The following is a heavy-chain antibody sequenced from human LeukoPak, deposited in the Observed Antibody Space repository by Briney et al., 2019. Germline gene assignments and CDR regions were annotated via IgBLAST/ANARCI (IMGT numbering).Heavy chain of an antibody. CDR2: FDPEDGET. J-gene: IGHJ5*02. Sequence: ASVKVSCKVSGYTLTEFSMHWVRQAPGKGREWMGGFDPEDGETIYAQELQGRVTMTKDTSTDTAYMELSSLRSEDTAVYYCARESCSSTSCPLGWFDPWGQGTLVTVSS. V-gene: IGHV1-24*01. D-gene: IGHD2-2*01. CDR3: ARESCSSTSCPLGWFDP. CDR1: GYTLTEFS.